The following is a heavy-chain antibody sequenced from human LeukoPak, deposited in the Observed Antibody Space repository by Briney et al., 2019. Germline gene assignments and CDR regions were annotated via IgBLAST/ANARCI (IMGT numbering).Heavy chain of an antibody. V-gene: IGHV1-3*01. CDR1: GYTVTSYA. CDR3: ARDKFHSYSGRYGMDV. J-gene: IGHJ6*02. D-gene: IGHD1-26*01. CDR2: INAGEGNT. Sequence: ASVKLSCKASGYTVTSYAMNWVRQAPGQRLEWMGWINAGEGNTKYSQKFQGRVTITTDTSASTAYMELSSLRSEDTAVYYCARDKFHSYSGRYGMDVWGQGTTVTVSS.